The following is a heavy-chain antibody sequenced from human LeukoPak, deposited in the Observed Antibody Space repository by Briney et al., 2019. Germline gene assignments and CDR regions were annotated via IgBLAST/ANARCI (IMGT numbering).Heavy chain of an antibody. Sequence: PEALSLTRTISGGSISSYYWTWIRPPPGKGLEWIGWVYYTGSTTYHPSLTSRVTISVDTSKNQFSLTLSSVTAADTAMYYFVRRIATTGIYGFYIWGQGTMVTVSS. CDR2: VYYTGST. CDR1: GGSISSYY. V-gene: IGHV4-59*01. CDR3: VRRIATTGIYGFYI. J-gene: IGHJ3*02. D-gene: IGHD6-13*01.